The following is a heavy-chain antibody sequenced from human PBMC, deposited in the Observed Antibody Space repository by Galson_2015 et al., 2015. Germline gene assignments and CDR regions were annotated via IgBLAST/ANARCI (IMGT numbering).Heavy chain of an antibody. Sequence: SLRLSCAASGFTFSRYWMHWVRQAPGKGLVWVSRTNSDGSSTSYVDSVKGRLTISRDNAKNTLYLQMNSLRAEDTAVYYCAGGSSGGDSAAFEIWGQGTMVTVSS. D-gene: IGHD2-21*02. J-gene: IGHJ3*02. CDR2: TNSDGSST. CDR3: AGGSSGGDSAAFEI. V-gene: IGHV3-74*01. CDR1: GFTFSRYW.